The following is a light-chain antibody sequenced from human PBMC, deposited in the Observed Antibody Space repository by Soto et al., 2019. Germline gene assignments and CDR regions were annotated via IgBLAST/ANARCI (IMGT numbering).Light chain of an antibody. Sequence: EIVLTQSPGTLSLSPGERATLSCRASQSVSSSFFAWYQQKPGQAPRLLIYGASSRATGIPDRFSGSGSGTDFTLTISRLEPEDVAVYYCQQNDNAPLTFGGGTKVEIK. CDR1: QSVSSSF. V-gene: IGKV3-20*01. CDR2: GAS. CDR3: QQNDNAPLT. J-gene: IGKJ4*01.